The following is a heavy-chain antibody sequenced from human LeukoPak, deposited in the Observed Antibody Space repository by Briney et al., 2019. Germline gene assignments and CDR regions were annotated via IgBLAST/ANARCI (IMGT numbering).Heavy chain of an antibody. J-gene: IGHJ4*02. CDR1: GASISSTNW. CDR3: ASGDLYYFDY. CDR2: MHYSGTT. Sequence: PSETLSLTCAVSGASISSTNWWSWVRQSPGKGLEWIGGMHYSGTTNYNPSLKSRVTISVDTSKNQFSLKLSSVTAADTAIYYCASGDLYYFDYWGQGTLVTVSS. V-gene: IGHV4-4*02. D-gene: IGHD4-17*01.